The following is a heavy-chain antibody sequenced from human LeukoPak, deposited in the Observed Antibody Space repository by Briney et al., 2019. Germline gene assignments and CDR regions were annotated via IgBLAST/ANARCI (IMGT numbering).Heavy chain of an antibody. CDR1: RSSTNSSSYY. D-gene: IGHD3-16*01. CDR3: ARRAGGFDY. CDR2: IYYSGST. V-gene: IGHV4-39*01. J-gene: IGHJ4*02. Sequence: KPSETVSLTYPVSRSSTNSSSYYWSWIRQPPGKRPYCNRSIYYSGSTYYNPSLKTRVTISVDTSRNQFYLRLSSVTAPDTTEYYCARRAGGFDYWGQGTLVTVSS.